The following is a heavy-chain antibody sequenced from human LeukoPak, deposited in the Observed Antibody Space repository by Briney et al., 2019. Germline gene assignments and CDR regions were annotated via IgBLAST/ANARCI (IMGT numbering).Heavy chain of an antibody. CDR1: GGSFSGYY. J-gene: IGHJ4*02. Sequence: SETLSPTCAVYGGSFSGYYWSWIRQPPGKGLEWIGEINHSGSTNYNPSLKSRVTISVDTSKNQFSLKLSSVTAADTAVYYCVTYYFDSSGPKKNYWGQGTLVTVSS. V-gene: IGHV4-34*01. CDR2: INHSGST. D-gene: IGHD3-22*01. CDR3: VTYYFDSSGPKKNY.